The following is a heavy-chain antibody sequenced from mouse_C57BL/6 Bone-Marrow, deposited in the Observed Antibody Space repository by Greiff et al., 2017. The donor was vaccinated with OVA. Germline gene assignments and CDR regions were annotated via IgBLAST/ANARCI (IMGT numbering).Heavy chain of an antibody. CDR1: GFNIKDDY. V-gene: IGHV14-4*01. Sequence: VQLQQSGAELVRPGASVKLSCTASGFNIKDDYMHWVKQRPEQGLEWIGWIDPENGDTEYASKFQGKATITADTSSNTAYLQLSSLTSEDTAVNYCTRYEGYTHYAKEYWSQGASVTIAS. CDR2: IDPENGDT. D-gene: IGHD2-3*01. J-gene: IGHJ4*01. CDR3: TRYEGYTHYAKEY.